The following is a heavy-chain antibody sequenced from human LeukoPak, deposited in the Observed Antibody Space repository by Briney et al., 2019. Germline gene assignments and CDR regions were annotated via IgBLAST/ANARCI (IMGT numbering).Heavy chain of an antibody. CDR2: IWYDGSNK. D-gene: IGHD3-9*01. CDR3: SREYFDWSRNYYYGMDV. CDR1: GFTFNNYG. J-gene: IGHJ6*02. Sequence: GRSLRLSCAASGFTFNNYGMHWVRQAPGKGLEWMALIWYDGSNKYYADSVKGRFTISRDNSKNTLYLQMNSPRAEDTAVYYCSREYFDWSRNYYYGMDVWGQGTTVTVSS. V-gene: IGHV3-33*01.